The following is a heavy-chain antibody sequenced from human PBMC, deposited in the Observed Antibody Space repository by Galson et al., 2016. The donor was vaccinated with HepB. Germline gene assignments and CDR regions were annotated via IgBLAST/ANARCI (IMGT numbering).Heavy chain of an antibody. J-gene: IGHJ3*01. CDR2: MYSGGGT. V-gene: IGHV3-53*01. CDR3: ARANIVYQGVFDAFDF. Sequence: SLRLSCAASGLTVSSNYMNWVRQRPGKGLEWVSVMYSGGGTDYADSVKGRFTISGDNSKNTLYLQMNSLRVEDTAVYYCARANIVYQGVFDAFDFWGQGAMVTVSS. CDR1: GLTVSSNY. D-gene: IGHD2/OR15-2a*01.